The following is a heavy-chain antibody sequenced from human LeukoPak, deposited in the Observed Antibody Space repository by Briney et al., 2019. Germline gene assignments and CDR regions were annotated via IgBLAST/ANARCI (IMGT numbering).Heavy chain of an antibody. CDR3: ARPMVRGVILPLDY. J-gene: IGHJ4*02. Sequence: GASVKVSCKASGGTFSSYAISWVRQAPGQGLEWMGWISAYNGNTNYAQKLQGRVTMTTDTSTSTAYMELRSLRSDDTAVYYCARPMVRGVILPLDYWGQGTLVTVSS. D-gene: IGHD3-10*01. V-gene: IGHV1-18*01. CDR1: GGTFSSYA. CDR2: ISAYNGNT.